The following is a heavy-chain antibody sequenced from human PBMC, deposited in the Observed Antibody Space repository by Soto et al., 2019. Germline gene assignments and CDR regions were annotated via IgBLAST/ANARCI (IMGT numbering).Heavy chain of an antibody. V-gene: IGHV2-5*02. Sequence: SGPTRVNPTQTLTLTCTFSGFSLSTGGVGVGWIRQPPGKALEWLALIYWDDDKRYSPSLRSRLTITKDTSKNQVVLQMTTIEPVYTATYYSLQSRLCVFFLECYASYDYYGIDVWGEGSKVRVSS. CDR2: IYWDDDK. CDR3: LQSRLCVFFLECYASYDYYGIDV. CDR1: GFSLSTGGVG. J-gene: IGHJ6*04. D-gene: IGHD2-2*01.